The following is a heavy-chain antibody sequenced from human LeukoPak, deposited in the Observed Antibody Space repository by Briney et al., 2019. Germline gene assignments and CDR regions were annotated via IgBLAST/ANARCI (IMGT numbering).Heavy chain of an antibody. CDR3: ARDQGWFDP. CDR2: IYTSGST. Sequence: SQTLSLTCTVSGGSISSDSHYWNWIRQPAGKGLEWIGRIYTSGSTNYNPSLKSRVTISVDTSKNQFSLKLSSVTAADTAVYYCARDQGWFDPWGQGTLVTVSS. V-gene: IGHV4-61*02. J-gene: IGHJ5*02. CDR1: GGSISSDSHY.